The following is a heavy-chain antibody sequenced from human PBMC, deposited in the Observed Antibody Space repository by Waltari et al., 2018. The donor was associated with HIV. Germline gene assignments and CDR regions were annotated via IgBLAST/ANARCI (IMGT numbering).Heavy chain of an antibody. Sequence: QVQLVQSGAEVKKPGASVKVSFKASGYTFTGYYMHWVRQAPGQGLEWMGWINPKSDGTNYAQKFQGRVTMTRDTSTSTAYMELSRLRSDDTALYYCARDRIAVTGSYYYGMDVWGQGTTVTVSS. V-gene: IGHV1-2*02. D-gene: IGHD6-19*01. CDR3: ARDRIAVTGSYYYGMDV. CDR1: GYTFTGYY. J-gene: IGHJ6*02. CDR2: INPKSDGT.